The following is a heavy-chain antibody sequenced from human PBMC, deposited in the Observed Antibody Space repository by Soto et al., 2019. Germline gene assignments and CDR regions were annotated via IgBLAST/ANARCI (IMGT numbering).Heavy chain of an antibody. CDR1: GGSIISDANF. Sequence: SETLSLTCTVSGGSIISDANFWSWIRQLPGRGLEWIGYISYTGRTYYTPSLNSRLTISLDTSKNLFSLRLSAVTAADTAVYFCARGSFSSSSSWFDPWGQGTLVTVSS. CDR3: ARGSFSSSSSWFDP. V-gene: IGHV4-31*03. J-gene: IGHJ5*02. CDR2: ISYTGRT. D-gene: IGHD6-6*01.